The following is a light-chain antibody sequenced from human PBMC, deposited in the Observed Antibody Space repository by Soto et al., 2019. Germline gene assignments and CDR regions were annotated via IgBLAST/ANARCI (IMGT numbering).Light chain of an antibody. Sequence: EIFLTEAPTTLSLSPGEKATLSFSASQSVSIYLAWYQQKPGQAPRLLIYDASNRATGIPARFSGSGSGTDFTLTISSLEPEDFAVYYCQQRVDWLTFGGGTKVDIK. J-gene: IGKJ4*01. CDR3: QQRVDWLT. V-gene: IGKV3-11*01. CDR1: QSVSIY. CDR2: DAS.